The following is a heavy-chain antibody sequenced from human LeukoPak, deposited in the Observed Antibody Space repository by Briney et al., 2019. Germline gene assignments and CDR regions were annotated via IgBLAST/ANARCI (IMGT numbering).Heavy chain of an antibody. V-gene: IGHV1-18*01. J-gene: IGHJ4*02. CDR1: GYTFTSYG. CDR2: ISAYNGNT. D-gene: IGHD3-16*01. CDR3: ARDMITFTGGLDDNFDY. Sequence: ASVKASCKASGYTFTSYGIVWVRQAPGQGLEWMGWISAYNGNTIYAQKLQGRVTMTTDTSTTTAYMELRSLRSDDTAVYYCARDMITFTGGLDDNFDYWGQGTLVTVSS.